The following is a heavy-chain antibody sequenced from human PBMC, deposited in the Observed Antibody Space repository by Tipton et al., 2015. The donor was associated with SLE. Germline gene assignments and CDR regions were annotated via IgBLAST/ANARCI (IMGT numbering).Heavy chain of an antibody. V-gene: IGHV3-23*01. CDR3: ARDSGSYYDFLGSFDI. Sequence: SLRLSCAASGFTFSSYAMSWVRQAPGKGLEWVSAISGSGGSTYYADSVKGRFTISRDNSKNTLYLQMNSLRAEDTAVYYCARDSGSYYDFLGSFDIWGQGTMVTVSS. CDR1: GFTFSSYA. J-gene: IGHJ3*02. D-gene: IGHD3-3*01. CDR2: ISGSGGST.